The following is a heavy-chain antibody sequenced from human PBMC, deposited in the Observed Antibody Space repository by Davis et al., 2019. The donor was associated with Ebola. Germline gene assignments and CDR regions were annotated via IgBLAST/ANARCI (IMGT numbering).Heavy chain of an antibody. CDR2: ISSSGGTT. V-gene: IGHV3-48*02. CDR3: VRASSGSYYSVFDN. D-gene: IGHD1-26*01. J-gene: IGHJ4*02. Sequence: GESLKISCITSGFTFTANSMNWVRQAAGKGLEWISYISSSGGTTYYADFVQGRFTISRDNAKKSLYPQMNSLRDEDTAVYYCVRASSGSYYSVFDNWGQGSLVTVTS. CDR1: GFTFTANS.